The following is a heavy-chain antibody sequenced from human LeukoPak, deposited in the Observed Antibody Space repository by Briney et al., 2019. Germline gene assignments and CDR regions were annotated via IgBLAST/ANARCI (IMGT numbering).Heavy chain of an antibody. Sequence: SETLSLTCTVSGGSISSSNYYWGWIRQPPGKGLERIGSIYYSGSTCNNPYLKSRVPIFVDTSKKQFSLKVSSVTATDTAVYYCARTYGDYDDAFDVWGQGTMVTVSS. J-gene: IGHJ3*01. V-gene: IGHV4-39*01. CDR3: ARTYGDYDDAFDV. CDR2: IYYSGST. D-gene: IGHD4-17*01. CDR1: GGSISSSNYY.